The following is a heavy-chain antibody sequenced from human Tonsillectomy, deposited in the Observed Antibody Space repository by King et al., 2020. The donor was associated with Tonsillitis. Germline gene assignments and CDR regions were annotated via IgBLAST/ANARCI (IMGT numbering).Heavy chain of an antibody. D-gene: IGHD6-19*01. CDR2: ISGSGGIT. Sequence: VQLVESGGGLVQPGGSLRLSCAASGFTFSSYAMSWVRQAPGKGLEWGSAISGSGGITYYADSVKGRFTISRDNSKNTLYLQMNSLRAEDTAVYYCAKVLSIAVAGKLDYWGQGTLVTVSS. CDR3: AKVLSIAVAGKLDY. CDR1: GFTFSSYA. J-gene: IGHJ4*02. V-gene: IGHV3-23*04.